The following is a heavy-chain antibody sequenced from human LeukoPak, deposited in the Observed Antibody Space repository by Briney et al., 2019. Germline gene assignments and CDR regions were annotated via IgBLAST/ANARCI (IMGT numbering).Heavy chain of an antibody. J-gene: IGHJ6*02. Sequence: ASVKVSCKASGYTFTSYGISWVRQAPGQGLEWMGWISAYNGNTNYAQKLQGRVTMTTDTSTSTAYMELRSLRSDDTAVYYCARAWGAMVSPHYYYHGMDVWGQGTTVTVSS. CDR1: GYTFTSYG. CDR2: ISAYNGNT. V-gene: IGHV1-18*01. CDR3: ARAWGAMVSPHYYYHGMDV. D-gene: IGHD5-18*01.